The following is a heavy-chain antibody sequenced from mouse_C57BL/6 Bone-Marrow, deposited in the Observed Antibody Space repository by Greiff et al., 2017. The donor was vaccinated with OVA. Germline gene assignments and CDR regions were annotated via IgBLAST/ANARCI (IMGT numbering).Heavy chain of an antibody. Sequence: VQLQQPGAELVRPGTSVKLSCKASGYTFTSYWMHWVKQRPGQGLEWIGVIDPSDSYTNYNQKFKGKATLTVDTSSSTAYMQLSSLTSEDSAVYYCARWLLRAFAYWGQGTLVTVSA. CDR1: GYTFTSYW. D-gene: IGHD2-3*01. CDR3: ARWLLRAFAY. J-gene: IGHJ3*01. CDR2: IDPSDSYT. V-gene: IGHV1-59*01.